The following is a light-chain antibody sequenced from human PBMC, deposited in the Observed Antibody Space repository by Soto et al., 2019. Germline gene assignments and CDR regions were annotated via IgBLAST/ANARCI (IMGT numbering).Light chain of an antibody. J-gene: IGLJ2*01. V-gene: IGLV2-14*01. CDR3: SSYTSSSPPVV. Sequence: QSALTQPASVSGSPGQSITISCTGTSSDVGGYNYVSWYQRHPGKAPKLMIYDVSNRPSGVSNRFSGSKSGNTASLTISGLQAEDEAEYYCSSYTSSSPPVVFGGGTKLTVL. CDR1: SSDVGGYNY. CDR2: DVS.